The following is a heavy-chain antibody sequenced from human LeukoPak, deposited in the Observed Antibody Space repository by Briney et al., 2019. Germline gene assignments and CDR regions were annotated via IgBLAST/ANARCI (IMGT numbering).Heavy chain of an antibody. J-gene: IGHJ4*02. CDR1: GFTFNNYG. Sequence: GGSLRLSCAASGFTFNNYGMHWVRQAPGKGLEWVALISYDGSDTYYADSVKGRFTISRDNSKNTLFLQMISLRPDDTAVYYCAKSHANSGTYHSFFDYWGQGTLVTVSS. D-gene: IGHD1-26*01. CDR3: AKSHANSGTYHSFFDY. CDR2: ISYDGSDT. V-gene: IGHV3-30*18.